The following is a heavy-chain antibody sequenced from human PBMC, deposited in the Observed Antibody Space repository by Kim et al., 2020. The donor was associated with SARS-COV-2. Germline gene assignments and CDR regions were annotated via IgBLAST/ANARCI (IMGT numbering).Heavy chain of an antibody. J-gene: IGHJ4*02. D-gene: IGHD2-21*01. Sequence: ADSVRGRFTISRDNIRNTVYLQMNSLRAEDSAVYYCIRDFVGPSDYWGQGTLVTVSS. CDR3: IRDFVGPSDY. V-gene: IGHV3-74*01.